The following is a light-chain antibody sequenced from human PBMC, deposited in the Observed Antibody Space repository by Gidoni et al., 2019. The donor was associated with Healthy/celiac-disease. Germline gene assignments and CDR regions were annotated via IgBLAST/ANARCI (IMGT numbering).Light chain of an antibody. Sequence: QSALTQPPSVSGSPGQSVTISCTGSSSDISSYNRVSWYQQPPGTAPKLLIYEVTNRPSGVPDRFSGSKSGNTASLTISGLQAEDEGDYYCSSYTISSTYVFGTGTKVTVL. J-gene: IGLJ1*01. V-gene: IGLV2-18*02. CDR1: SSDISSYNR. CDR2: EVT. CDR3: SSYTISSTYV.